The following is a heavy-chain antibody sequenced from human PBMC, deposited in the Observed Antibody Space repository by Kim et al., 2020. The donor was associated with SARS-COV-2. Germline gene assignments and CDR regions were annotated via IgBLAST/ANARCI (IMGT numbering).Heavy chain of an antibody. D-gene: IGHD2-15*01. CDR1: GFTFSNYA. CDR3: VKDGCGGSCPFEE. Sequence: GGSLRLSCTASGFTFSNYAMSWVRQAPGKGLGWVSAINYSGGSTYYADSVRGRFTISRDNSKNTLYLQMSSLRAEDTAVYYCVKDGCGGSCPFEEWGQGTLVTVTS. J-gene: IGHJ4*02. V-gene: IGHV3-23*01. CDR2: INYSGGST.